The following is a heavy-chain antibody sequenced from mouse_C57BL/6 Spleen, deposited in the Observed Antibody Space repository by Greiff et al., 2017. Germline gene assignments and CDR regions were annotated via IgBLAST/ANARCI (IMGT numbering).Heavy chain of an antibody. V-gene: IGHV1-54*01. Sequence: QVQLKESGAELVRPGTSVKVSCKASGYAFTNYLIEWVKQRPGQGLEWIGVIKPGSGGTNYNEKFKGKATLTADKSSSTAYMQLSSLTSEDSAVYFCAREATTVVDSWFAYWGQGTLVTVSA. D-gene: IGHD1-1*01. CDR1: GYAFTNYL. CDR2: IKPGSGGT. CDR3: AREATTVVDSWFAY. J-gene: IGHJ3*01.